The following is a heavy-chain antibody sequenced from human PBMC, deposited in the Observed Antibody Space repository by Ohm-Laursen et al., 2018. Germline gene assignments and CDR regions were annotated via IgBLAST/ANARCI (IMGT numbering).Heavy chain of an antibody. J-gene: IGHJ6*02. CDR3: ASGHNYGYDNYYYGMDV. D-gene: IGHD3-16*01. CDR1: GGSISNQY. V-gene: IGHV4-59*11. Sequence: SETLSLTCIVSGGSISNQYWNWVRQSPGKGLEWIGYIYHSGSTKYNPFFNSRVTISVDTSQNQFSLNLRSVTTADTAVYYCASGHNYGYDNYYYGMDVWGQRTTVTVSS. CDR2: IYHSGST.